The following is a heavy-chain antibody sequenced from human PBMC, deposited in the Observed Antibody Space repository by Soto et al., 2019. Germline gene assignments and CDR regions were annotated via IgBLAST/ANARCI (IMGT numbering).Heavy chain of an antibody. D-gene: IGHD3-10*01. CDR3: ARLPIWFGESYIALREPFDI. CDR1: GGSISSYY. J-gene: IGHJ3*02. Sequence: SETLSLTCTVSGGSISSYYWSWIRQPPGKGLEWIGYIYYSGSTNYNPSLKSRVTISIDTSKNQFSLKLSSVTAADTAVYYCARLPIWFGESYIALREPFDIWGQGTMVTVSS. V-gene: IGHV4-59*08. CDR2: IYYSGST.